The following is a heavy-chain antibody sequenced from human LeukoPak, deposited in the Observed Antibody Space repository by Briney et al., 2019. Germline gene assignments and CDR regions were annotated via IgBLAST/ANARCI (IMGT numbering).Heavy chain of an antibody. CDR2: ISGNGVGT. J-gene: IGHJ4*02. V-gene: IGHV3-23*01. CDR3: AKHSGSSGWYNDY. CDR1: GFTFSNYA. D-gene: IGHD6-19*01. Sequence: GGSLRLSCAASGFTFSNYAMTCVRQTPGKGLEWVSSISGNGVGTYYADSVKGRFTISRDNSKNTLYLQINSLRAEDTAVDTAVYYCAKHSGSSGWYNDYWGQGTLVTVSS.